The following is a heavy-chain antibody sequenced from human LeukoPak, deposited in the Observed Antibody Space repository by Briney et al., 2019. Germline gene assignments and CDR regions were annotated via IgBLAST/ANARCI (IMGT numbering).Heavy chain of an antibody. CDR3: ARVPFEDYYYDSSGNTTGY. CDR2: ISAYNGNT. CDR1: GYTFTSYG. V-gene: IGHV1-18*01. D-gene: IGHD3-22*01. Sequence: ASVKVSCKASGYTFTSYGISWVRQAPGQGLEWMGWISAYNGNTNYAQKLQGRVTMTTDTSTSTAYMELRSLRSDDTAVYYCARVPFEDYYYDSSGNTTGYWGQGTLVTVSS. J-gene: IGHJ4*02.